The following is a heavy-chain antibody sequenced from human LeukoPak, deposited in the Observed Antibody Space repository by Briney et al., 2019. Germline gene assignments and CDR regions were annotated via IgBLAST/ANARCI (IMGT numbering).Heavy chain of an antibody. CDR2: INPNSGGT. D-gene: IGHD6-19*01. Sequence: VASVKVSCKASGYTFTGYYMHWVRQAPGQGLEWMGWINPNSGGTNYARKFQGRVTMTRDTSISTAYMELSRLRSDDTAVYYCARVAVYVPGIAVAGTIVWFDPWGQGTLVTVSS. CDR3: ARVAVYVPGIAVAGTIVWFDP. J-gene: IGHJ5*02. V-gene: IGHV1-2*02. CDR1: GYTFTGYY.